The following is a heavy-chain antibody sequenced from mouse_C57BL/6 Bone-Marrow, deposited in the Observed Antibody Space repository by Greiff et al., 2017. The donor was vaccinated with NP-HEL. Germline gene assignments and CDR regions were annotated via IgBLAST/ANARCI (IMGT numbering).Heavy chain of an antibody. J-gene: IGHJ4*01. V-gene: IGHV1-82*01. CDR1: GYAFSSSW. CDR3: ARLGGNYPYYAMDY. D-gene: IGHD2-1*01. CDR2: IYPGDGDT. Sequence: VQLQQSGPELVKPGASVKISCKASGYAFSSSWMNWVKQRPGKGLEWIGRIYPGDGDTNYNGKFKGKATLTADKSSSTAYMQLSSLTSEDSAVYFCARLGGNYPYYAMDYWGQGTTLTVSS.